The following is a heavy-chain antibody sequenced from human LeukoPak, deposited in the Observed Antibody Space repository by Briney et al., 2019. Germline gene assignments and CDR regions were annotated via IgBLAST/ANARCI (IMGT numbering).Heavy chain of an antibody. CDR1: GGSISSYY. V-gene: IGHV4-59*08. CDR3: ARGDVIMAPFDC. Sequence: SETLSLTCTVSGGSISSYYWNWIRQPPGKGLEWIGYIYYSGSTNYNPSLKSRVTISVDTSKNQFSLKLSSVTAADTAVYYCARGDVIMAPFDCWGQGTLVIVSS. J-gene: IGHJ4*02. D-gene: IGHD2-21*01. CDR2: IYYSGST.